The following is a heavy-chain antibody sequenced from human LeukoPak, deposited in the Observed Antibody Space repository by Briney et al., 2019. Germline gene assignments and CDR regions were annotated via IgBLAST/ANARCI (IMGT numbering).Heavy chain of an antibody. CDR3: ARDDIVVVPAAISLLDY. D-gene: IGHD2-2*02. CDR2: ISAYNGNT. J-gene: IGHJ4*02. V-gene: IGHV1-18*01. Sequence: ASVKVSCKASGYTFTSYDINWVRQATGQGLEWMGWISAYNGNTNYAQKLQGRVTMTTDTSTSTAYMELRSLRSDDTAVYYCARDDIVVVPAAISLLDYWGQGTLVTVSS. CDR1: GYTFTSYD.